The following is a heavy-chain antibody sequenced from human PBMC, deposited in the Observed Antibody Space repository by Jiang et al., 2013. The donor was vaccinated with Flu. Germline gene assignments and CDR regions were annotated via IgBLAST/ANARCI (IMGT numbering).Heavy chain of an antibody. J-gene: IGHJ4*02. CDR3: ARDSSVRGSYGVDY. Sequence: QLLESGGGVVQPGRSLRLSCAASGFTFSSYAMHWVRQAPGKGLEWVAVISYDGSNKYYADSVKGRFTISRDNSKNTLYLQMNSLRAEDTAVYYCARDSSVRGSYGVDYWGQGTLVTVSS. CDR2: ISYDGSNK. V-gene: IGHV3-30*04. CDR1: GFTFSSYA. D-gene: IGHD1-26*01.